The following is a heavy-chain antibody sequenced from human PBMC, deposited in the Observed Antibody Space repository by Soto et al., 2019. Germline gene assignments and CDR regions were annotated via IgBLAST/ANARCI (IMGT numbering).Heavy chain of an antibody. CDR2: INHSGST. CDR3: ARDKITGLCDY. CDR1: GGSFSGYY. J-gene: IGHJ4*02. Sequence: QVQLQQWGAGLLKPSETLSLTCAVYGGSFSGYYWTWIRQPPGTGLEWIGEINHSGSTNYNPSLKRRVTISVDPSKNQFSLKLTSVTAADTAVYYCARDKITGLCDYWGQGTLVTVSS. V-gene: IGHV4-34*01. D-gene: IGHD2-8*02.